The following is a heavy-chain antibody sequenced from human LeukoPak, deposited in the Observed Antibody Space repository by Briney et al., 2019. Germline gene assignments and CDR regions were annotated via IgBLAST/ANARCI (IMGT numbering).Heavy chain of an antibody. D-gene: IGHD2-15*01. J-gene: IGHJ4*02. CDR1: GYTFTGYY. V-gene: IGHV1-2*02. Sequence: ASVKVSCKASGYTFTGYYMHWVRQARGQGLEWMGWINPNSGSTNYAQKFQGRVTMTRDTSISTAYMELSRLRSDDTAVYYGASTHCSGGSFYLYYWGQGTLVTVSS. CDR2: INPNSGST. CDR3: ASTHCSGGSFYLYY.